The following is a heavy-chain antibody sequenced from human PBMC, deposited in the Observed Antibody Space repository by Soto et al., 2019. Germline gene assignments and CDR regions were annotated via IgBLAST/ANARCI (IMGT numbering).Heavy chain of an antibody. J-gene: IGHJ3*02. Sequence: QVQLQESGPGLVKPSETLSLTCTVSGGSISSYYWSWIRQPPGKGLEWIGYIYYSGSTNYNPSLKSRVTISVDTSKNQFSLKLSSVTAADTAVYYCARRYYDSTWLDGDAFDIWGQGTMVTVSS. CDR1: GGSISSYY. CDR3: ARRYYDSTWLDGDAFDI. V-gene: IGHV4-59*08. CDR2: IYYSGST. D-gene: IGHD3-22*01.